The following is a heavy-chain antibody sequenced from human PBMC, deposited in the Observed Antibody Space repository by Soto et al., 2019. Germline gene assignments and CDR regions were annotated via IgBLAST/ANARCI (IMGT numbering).Heavy chain of an antibody. CDR3: ARDFARRDGYNLGWYFDL. CDR2: IIPILGIA. V-gene: IGHV1-69*08. CDR1: GGTFSSYT. D-gene: IGHD5-12*01. J-gene: IGHJ2*01. Sequence: QVQLVQSGAEMKKPGSSVKVSCKASGGTFSSYTISWVRQAPGQGLEWMGRIIPILGIANYAQKFQGRVTITADKSTSTAYMELSSLRSEDTAVYYCARDFARRDGYNLGWYFDLWGRGTLVTVSS.